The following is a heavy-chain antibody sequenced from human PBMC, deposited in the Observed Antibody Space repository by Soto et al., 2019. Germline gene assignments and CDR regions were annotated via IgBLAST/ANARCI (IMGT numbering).Heavy chain of an antibody. CDR3: ARGPSVVVVAAGSDY. CDR1: GFPFSTYG. V-gene: IGHV3-33*01. Sequence: GGSLRLSCAASGFPFSTYGMHWVRQAPGKGLEWVAVIWYDGSNKYYADSVKGRFTISRDNSKNTLYLQMNSLRAEDTAVYYCARGPSVVVVAAGSDYWGQGTLVTVSS. CDR2: IWYDGSNK. J-gene: IGHJ4*02. D-gene: IGHD2-15*01.